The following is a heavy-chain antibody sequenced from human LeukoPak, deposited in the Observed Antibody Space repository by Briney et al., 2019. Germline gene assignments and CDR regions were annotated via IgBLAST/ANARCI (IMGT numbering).Heavy chain of an antibody. CDR3: AKVGGYSYGYNWFDP. J-gene: IGHJ5*02. Sequence: GGSLRPSCAASGFTFSSYAMSWVRQAPGKGLEWVSAISGSGGSTYYADSVKGRFTISRDNSKNTLYLQMNSLRAEDTAVYYCAKVGGYSYGYNWFDPWGQGTLVTVSS. CDR1: GFTFSSYA. D-gene: IGHD5-18*01. V-gene: IGHV3-23*01. CDR2: ISGSGGST.